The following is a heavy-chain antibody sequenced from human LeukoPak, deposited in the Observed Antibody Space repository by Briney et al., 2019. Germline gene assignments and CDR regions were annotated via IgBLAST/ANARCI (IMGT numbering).Heavy chain of an antibody. CDR3: ARDDGDGYIHYFDY. CDR2: VNSDESIK. CDR1: GFPFRSYW. Sequence: GGSLRLSCTASGFPFRSYWMHWVRQAPGKGLVWVSGVNSDESIKKTADSVKGRFTISRDNAKNTLYLQMNSLRADDTAVYYCARDDGDGYIHYFDYWGQGTLVTVSS. V-gene: IGHV3-74*01. J-gene: IGHJ4*02. D-gene: IGHD5-24*01.